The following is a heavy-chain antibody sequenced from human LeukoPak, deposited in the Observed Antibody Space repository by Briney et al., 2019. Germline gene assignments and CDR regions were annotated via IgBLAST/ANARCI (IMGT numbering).Heavy chain of an antibody. CDR3: ARQLIHYYDSSGFDAFDI. V-gene: IGHV4-39*01. Sequence: SETLSLTCTVSGGSISSSSYYWGWIRQPPGKGLEWIGSIYYGGSTYYNPSLKSRATISVDTSKNQFSLKLSSVTAADTAVYYCARQLIHYYDSSGFDAFDIWGQGTMVTVSS. D-gene: IGHD3-22*01. J-gene: IGHJ3*02. CDR2: IYYGGST. CDR1: GGSISSSSYY.